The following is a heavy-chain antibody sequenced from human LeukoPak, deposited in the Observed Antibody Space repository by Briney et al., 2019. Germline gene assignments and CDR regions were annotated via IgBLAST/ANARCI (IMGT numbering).Heavy chain of an antibody. J-gene: IGHJ4*02. V-gene: IGHV4-34*01. Sequence: PSETLSLTCAVYGGSFSVYFWSWIRQPPGKGPEWIGEINHSGSTNYNPSLKSRVTISVDTSKNQFSLKLSSVTAADTAVYYCATRDYWGQGTLVAVSS. CDR1: GGSFSVYF. CDR2: INHSGST. CDR3: ATRDY.